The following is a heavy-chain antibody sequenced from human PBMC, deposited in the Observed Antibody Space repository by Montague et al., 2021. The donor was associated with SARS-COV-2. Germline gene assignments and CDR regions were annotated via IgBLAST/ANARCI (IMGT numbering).Heavy chain of an antibody. CDR2: IYFTGKT. CDR3: ARGRLNNAFDL. CDR1: GDSISRSHYF. J-gene: IGHJ3*01. Sequence: SETLSLTCSVSGDSISRSHYFWAWIRQPPGMGLEWIGSIYFTGKTYYNPSLKSRVTISVDTSKNHFSLRQSSVTAADSAVFYCARGRLNNAFDLWGLGTMITVSS. D-gene: IGHD1/OR15-1a*01. V-gene: IGHV4-39*02.